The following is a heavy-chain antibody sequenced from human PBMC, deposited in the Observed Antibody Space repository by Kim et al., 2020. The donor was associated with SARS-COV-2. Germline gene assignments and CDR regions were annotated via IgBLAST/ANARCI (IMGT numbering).Heavy chain of an antibody. V-gene: IGHV4-39*01. CDR3: ARVIAVAGIPDY. Sequence: ETLSLTCTVSGDSINSGLYYWAWIRQPPGKGLDWIGFVYHRGTTYYNPSLKSRVTISIDTSKNQFSLNLSSVTAADTAVYYCARVIAVAGIPDYWGQG. J-gene: IGHJ4*02. CDR1: GDSINSGLYY. CDR2: VYHRGTT. D-gene: IGHD6-19*01.